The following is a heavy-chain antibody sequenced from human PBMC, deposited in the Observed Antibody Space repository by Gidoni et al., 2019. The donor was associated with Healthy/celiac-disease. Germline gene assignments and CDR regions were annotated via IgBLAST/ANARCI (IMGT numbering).Heavy chain of an antibody. CDR2: INHSGST. V-gene: IGHV4-34*01. CDR3: ARKGTSCHDY. J-gene: IGHJ4*02. CDR1: GGSFSGYY. D-gene: IGHD2-2*01. Sequence: QVQLQQWGAGLLKPSETLSLTCAVYGGSFSGYYWSWIRQPPGKGLEWIGEINHSGSTNYNPSLKSRVTISVDTSKNQFSLKLSSVTAADTAVYYCARKGTSCHDYWGQGTLVTVSS.